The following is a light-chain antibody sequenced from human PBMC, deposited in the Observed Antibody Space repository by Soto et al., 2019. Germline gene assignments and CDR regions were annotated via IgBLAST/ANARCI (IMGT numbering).Light chain of an antibody. CDR1: SSDVGGYNF. CDR3: SSYTTSSTLV. CDR2: EVT. V-gene: IGLV2-14*03. Sequence: QSVLTQPASVFGSPGQSITISCTGTSSDVGGYNFVSWFQQHPGKAPKLMIYEVTRRPSGVSNRFSGSKSGNTASLTISGLQPEDEADYYCSSYTTSSTLVFGTGTKLTVL. J-gene: IGLJ1*01.